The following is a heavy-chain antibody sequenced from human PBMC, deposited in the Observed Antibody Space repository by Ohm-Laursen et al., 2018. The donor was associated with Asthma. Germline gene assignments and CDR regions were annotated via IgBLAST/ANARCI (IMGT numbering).Heavy chain of an antibody. CDR3: ARLEDQYSSSSQWFDP. CDR2: ISSSGSTI. Sequence: SLRLSCTASGFTFSDYYMSWIRQAPGKGLEWVSYISSSGSTIYYADSVKGRFTISRDNAKNSLYLQMNSLRAEDTAVYYCARLEDQYSSSSQWFDPWGQGTLVTVSS. J-gene: IGHJ5*02. D-gene: IGHD6-6*01. V-gene: IGHV3-11*01. CDR1: GFTFSDYY.